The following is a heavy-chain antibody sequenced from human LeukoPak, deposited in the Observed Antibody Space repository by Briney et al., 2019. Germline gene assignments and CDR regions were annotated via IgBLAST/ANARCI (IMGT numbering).Heavy chain of an antibody. J-gene: IGHJ3*02. Sequence: SETLSLTCTVSGGSISSYYWSWLRQPPGKGLEWIGYIYYSGSTNYNPSLKSRVTISVDTSKNQFSLKLSSVTAADTAVYYCARDRYGADAFDIWGQGTMVTVSS. D-gene: IGHD3-16*02. V-gene: IGHV4-59*01. CDR2: IYYSGST. CDR1: GGSISSYY. CDR3: ARDRYGADAFDI.